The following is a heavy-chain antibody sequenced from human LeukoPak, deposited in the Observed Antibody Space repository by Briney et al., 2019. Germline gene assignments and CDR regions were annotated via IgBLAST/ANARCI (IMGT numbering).Heavy chain of an antibody. Sequence: GGSLRLSFAASGFTFSSYEMNWVRQAPGKGREWVSYISSSGSTIYYADSVKGRFTISRDNAKNSLYLQMNSLRAEDTAIYYCASLLVRPRDWFDPWGQGTLVTVSS. CDR3: ASLLVRPRDWFDP. CDR2: ISSSGSTI. J-gene: IGHJ5*02. V-gene: IGHV3-48*03. D-gene: IGHD3-10*01. CDR1: GFTFSSYE.